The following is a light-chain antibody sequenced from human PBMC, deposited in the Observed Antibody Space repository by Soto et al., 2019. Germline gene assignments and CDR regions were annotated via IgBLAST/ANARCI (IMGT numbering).Light chain of an antibody. J-gene: IGLJ1*01. Sequence: QSVLTQPRSVSGSPGQSVTISCTGARSDVGGYRFVSWYQQHPDKAPKLMIYDVDKRPSGVPDRFSGSKSGNTASLTISGLQAEDEADYYCQSYDSSLRYVFGTGTKVTVL. CDR2: DVD. V-gene: IGLV2-11*01. CDR1: RSDVGGYRF. CDR3: QSYDSSLRYV.